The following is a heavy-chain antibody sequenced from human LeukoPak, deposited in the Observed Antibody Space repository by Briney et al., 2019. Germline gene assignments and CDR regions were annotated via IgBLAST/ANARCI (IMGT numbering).Heavy chain of an antibody. CDR2: IWCDGSNK. CDR3: ARSPYSSGWYSSLDY. J-gene: IGHJ4*02. Sequence: GGSLRLSCAASGFTFSSYGMHWVRQAPGKGLEWVAVIWCDGSNKYYADSVKGRFTISRDNSKNTLYLQMNSLRAEDTAVYYCARSPYSSGWYSSLDYWGQGTLVTVSS. CDR1: GFTFSSYG. D-gene: IGHD6-19*01. V-gene: IGHV3-33*01.